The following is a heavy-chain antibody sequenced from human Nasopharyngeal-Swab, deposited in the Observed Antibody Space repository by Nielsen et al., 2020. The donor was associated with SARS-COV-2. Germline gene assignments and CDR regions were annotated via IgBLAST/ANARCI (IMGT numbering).Heavy chain of an antibody. CDR1: GFTFSSYA. CDR3: AKEATLGGVGDYYYMDV. J-gene: IGHJ6*03. D-gene: IGHD3-16*01. Sequence: GSVRLACAASGFTFSSYAMSWVRQDPGKGLEWVSAISGSGGSTYYADSVKGRFTISRDNSKNTLYLQMNSLRADDTAVYYCAKEATLGGVGDYYYMDVWGKGTTVTVSS. V-gene: IGHV3-23*01. CDR2: ISGSGGST.